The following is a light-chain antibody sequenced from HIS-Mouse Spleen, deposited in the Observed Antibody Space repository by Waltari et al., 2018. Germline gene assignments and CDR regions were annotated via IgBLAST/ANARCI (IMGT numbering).Light chain of an antibody. V-gene: IGLV1-47*01. CDR3: AAWDDSLSGPV. CDR2: RNN. J-gene: IGLJ3*02. CDR1: SSNIGSHY. Sequence: QSVLTHPPSASGTPGQRGPIPCSGSSSNIGSHYVNWYQQLPGPAPKLLIYRNNQRPSGVPDRFSGSKSGTSASLAISGLRSEDEADYYCAAWDDSLSGPVFGGGTKLTVL.